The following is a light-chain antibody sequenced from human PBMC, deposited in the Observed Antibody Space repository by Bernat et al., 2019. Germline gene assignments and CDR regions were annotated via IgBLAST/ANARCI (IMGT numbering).Light chain of an antibody. J-gene: IGLJ3*02. Sequence: QSVLTQPPSVSGAPGQRVTISCTGSSSNIGAGYDVHWYQQLPGTAPKLLIYGNSNRPSGVPDRFSGSKSGTSGSLAITGLQAEDEADYYCQSYDSSLSAWVFAGGTKLTVL. V-gene: IGLV1-40*01. CDR1: SSNIGAGYD. CDR2: GNS. CDR3: QSYDSSLSAWV.